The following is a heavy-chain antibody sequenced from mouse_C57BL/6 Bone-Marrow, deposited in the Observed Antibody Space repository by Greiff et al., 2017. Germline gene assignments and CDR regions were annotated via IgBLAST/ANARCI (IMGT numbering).Heavy chain of an antibody. V-gene: IGHV1-81*01. CDR3: ARGGYYGSSFDY. D-gene: IGHD1-1*01. CDR1: GYTFTSYG. Sequence: QVQLQQSGAELARPGASVKLSCKASGYTFTSYGISWVKQRTGQGLEWIGEIYPRSGNTYYNEKFKGKATLTAEKSSSTAYMELRSLTSEDSAVYFCARGGYYGSSFDYWGQGTTLTVSS. CDR2: IYPRSGNT. J-gene: IGHJ2*01.